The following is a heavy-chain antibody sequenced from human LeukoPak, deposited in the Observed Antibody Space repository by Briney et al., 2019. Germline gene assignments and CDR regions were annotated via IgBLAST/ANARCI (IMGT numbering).Heavy chain of an antibody. V-gene: IGHV5-51*01. CDR1: GYSFTSYW. D-gene: IGHD3-10*01. CDR3: ARFKDGSYYGDWFDP. CDR2: IYPADSDT. Sequence: GESLKISCKGSGYSFTSYWIAWVRQMPGEGLECMGSIYPADSDTRYSPSFQGQVTISADKSINTAYLQWSSLKASDTAMYYCARFKDGSYYGDWFDPWGQGTLVTVSS. J-gene: IGHJ5*02.